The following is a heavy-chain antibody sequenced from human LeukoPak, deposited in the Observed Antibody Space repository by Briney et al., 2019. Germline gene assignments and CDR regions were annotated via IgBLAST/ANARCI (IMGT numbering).Heavy chain of an antibody. CDR2: INWNGGST. CDR3: ARSSGDSRIDY. Sequence: GGSLIRSCAASGFTFDDYGMSWVLQPPGKGLEWFSGINWNGGSTGYADSVTGRFTISRDNAKNSLYLPMNSLRAAATAVYFCARSSGDSRIDYWGQGTLVTVSS. CDR1: GFTFDDYG. V-gene: IGHV3-20*04. D-gene: IGHD4-17*01. J-gene: IGHJ4*02.